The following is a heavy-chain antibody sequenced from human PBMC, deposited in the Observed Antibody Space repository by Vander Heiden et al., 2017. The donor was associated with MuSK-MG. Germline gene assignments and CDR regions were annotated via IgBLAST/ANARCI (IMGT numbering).Heavy chain of an antibody. CDR2: IIPILGIA. V-gene: IGHV1-69*04. D-gene: IGHD7-27*01. CDR3: ARDGEANWGLKAFDY. CDR1: GGTFSSYA. J-gene: IGHJ4*02. Sequence: QVQLVQSGAEVKKPGSSVKVSCKASGGTFSSYAISWVRQAPGQGLEWMGRIIPILGIANYAQKFQGRVTITADKSTSTAYMELSSLRSEDTAVYYCARDGEANWGLKAFDYWGQGTLVTVCS.